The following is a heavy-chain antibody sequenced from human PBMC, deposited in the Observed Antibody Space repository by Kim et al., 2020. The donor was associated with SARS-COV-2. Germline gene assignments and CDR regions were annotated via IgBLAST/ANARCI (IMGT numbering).Heavy chain of an antibody. V-gene: IGHV4-59*01. J-gene: IGHJ4*02. Sequence: SETLSLTCTVSGASFSTYYWSWIRQPPGKGLEWIGYIYYKGITSYNPSLKSRVSISLDTSKSQFSLRLSSVTAADTAVYYCATSWEGGNYQGRFDDWGQGTLVTVSS. CDR3: ATSWEGGNYQGRFDD. CDR1: GASFSTYY. CDR2: IYYKGIT. D-gene: IGHD1-26*01.